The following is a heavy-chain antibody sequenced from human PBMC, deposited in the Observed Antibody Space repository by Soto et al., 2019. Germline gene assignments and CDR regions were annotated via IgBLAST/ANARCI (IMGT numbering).Heavy chain of an antibody. CDR2: MNYSGSS. J-gene: IGHJ5*02. Sequence: SETLSLTCNVSGDSFSSGYWSWIRQPPGKGLEWIGLMNYSGSSNYNPSLKSRVTISVDTSKNQFSLKLRSVTAADTAVYYCARDNRRFDPWGQGTLVTVSS. CDR1: GDSFSSGY. CDR3: ARDNRRFDP. V-gene: IGHV4-34*01.